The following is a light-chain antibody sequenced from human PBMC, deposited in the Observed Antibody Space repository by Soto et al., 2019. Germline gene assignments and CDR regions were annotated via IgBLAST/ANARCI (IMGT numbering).Light chain of an antibody. CDR1: NIGSKS. J-gene: IGLJ3*02. V-gene: IGLV3-21*04. CDR2: YDS. Sequence: SYELTQPPSVSVAPGKTARITCGGNNIGSKSVHWYQQKTGQAPVLVIYYDSDRPSGIPERFSGSNSGNTATLTISRVEAGDEADYYCQVWDSSSDLWVFGGGTKRTVL. CDR3: QVWDSSSDLWV.